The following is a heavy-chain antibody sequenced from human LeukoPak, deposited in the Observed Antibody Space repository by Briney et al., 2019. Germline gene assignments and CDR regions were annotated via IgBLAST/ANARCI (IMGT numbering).Heavy chain of an antibody. CDR2: INSDGSST. CDR1: GFTFSSYW. J-gene: IGHJ6*02. V-gene: IGHV3-74*01. Sequence: GGSLRLSCAASGFTFSSYWMHWVRQAPGEGLVWVSRINSDGSSTSYADSVKGRYTVSRDNAKNTLYLQMNSLRAEDTAVYYCAREHYYYSGMDVWGQGTTVTVSS. CDR3: AREHYYYSGMDV.